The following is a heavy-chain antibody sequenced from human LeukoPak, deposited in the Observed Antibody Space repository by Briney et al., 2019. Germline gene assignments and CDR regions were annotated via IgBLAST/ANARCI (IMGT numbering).Heavy chain of an antibody. J-gene: IGHJ4*02. V-gene: IGHV3-11*01. CDR1: GFTFSDYY. CDR2: ISSSGSTI. CDR3: VTYSYDYGDYAFDY. D-gene: IGHD4-17*01. Sequence: GGSLRLSCAASGFTFSDYYMSWIRQAPGKGLEWVSYISSSGSTIYYADSVKGRFTISRDNAKNSLYLQMNSLRVEDTAVYYCVTYSYDYGDYAFDYWGQGTLVTVSS.